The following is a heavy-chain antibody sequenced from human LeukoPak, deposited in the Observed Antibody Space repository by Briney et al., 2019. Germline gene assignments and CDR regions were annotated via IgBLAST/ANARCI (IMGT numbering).Heavy chain of an antibody. CDR3: ARGIWSTTLTAYYLDY. D-gene: IGHD2-21*02. V-gene: IGHV1-18*01. Sequence: EASVKVSCKASGYTFTSYGISRVRQAPGQGLEWMGWISAYNGNTNYAQKLQGRVTMTTDTSTSTAYMELRSLRSDDTAVYYCARGIWSTTLTAYYLDYWGQGTLVTVSS. J-gene: IGHJ4*02. CDR1: GYTFTSYG. CDR2: ISAYNGNT.